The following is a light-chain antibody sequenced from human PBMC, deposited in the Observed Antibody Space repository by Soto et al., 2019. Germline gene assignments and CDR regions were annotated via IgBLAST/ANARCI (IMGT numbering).Light chain of an antibody. V-gene: IGKV3-20*01. CDR3: QQYGSPIT. CDR2: GAS. CDR1: QSINRNY. J-gene: IGKJ5*01. Sequence: EILLTQSPGTLSLSPGERATLSCRASQSINRNYLAWYQQKPGQTPRLLIYGASSRATGIPDRFSGSGSGTDFTLTISRLEPEDFAVYYCQQYGSPITFGQGTRLEIK.